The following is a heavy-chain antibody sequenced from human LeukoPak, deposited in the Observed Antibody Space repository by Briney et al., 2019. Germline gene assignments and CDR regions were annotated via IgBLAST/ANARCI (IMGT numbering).Heavy chain of an antibody. CDR3: AREYRHQPD. CDR2: MNPNSGNT. D-gene: IGHD6-6*01. Sequence: GASVKVSCKASGYTFTSHDINWLRQASGQGLEWMGWMNPNSGNTGYAQKFQGRFTMTWDTSITTAYMELSSLRSEDTAVYYCAREYRHQPDWGQGTLVTVSS. J-gene: IGHJ4*02. V-gene: IGHV1-8*02. CDR1: GYTFTSHD.